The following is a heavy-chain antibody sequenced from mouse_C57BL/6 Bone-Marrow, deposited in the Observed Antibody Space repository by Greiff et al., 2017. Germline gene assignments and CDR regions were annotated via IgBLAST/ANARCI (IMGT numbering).Heavy chain of an antibody. D-gene: IGHD1-1*01. Sequence: KLQESGGGLVQPGGSMKLSCVASGFTFSNYWMNWVRQSPEKGLEWVAQIRLKSDNYATHYAESVKGRFTISRDDSKSSVYLQMNNLRAEDTGIYFCTITTVFHFDYWGQGTTLTVSS. CDR3: TITTVFHFDY. CDR2: IRLKSDNYAT. V-gene: IGHV6-3*01. J-gene: IGHJ2*01. CDR1: GFTFSNYW.